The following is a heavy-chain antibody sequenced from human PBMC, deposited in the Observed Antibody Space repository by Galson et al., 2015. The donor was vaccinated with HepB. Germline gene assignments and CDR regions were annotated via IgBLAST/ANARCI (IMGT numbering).Heavy chain of an antibody. V-gene: IGHV3-11*01. CDR3: LIGHYFDN. J-gene: IGHJ4*02. CDR1: GLSGLSFSDYY. CDR2: ISGSGDIK. D-gene: IGHD2-8*01. Sequence: SLRLSCAASGLSGLSFSDYYMSWIRQAPGKGLEWLSYISGSGDIKYYVDSVKGRFTISRDNAKNSLYLQMNNLRVEDTAVYYCLIGHYFDNWGQGTLATVSS.